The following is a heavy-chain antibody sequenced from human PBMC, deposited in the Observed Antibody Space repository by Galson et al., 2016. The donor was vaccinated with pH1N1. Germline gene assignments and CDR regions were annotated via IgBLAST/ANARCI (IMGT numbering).Heavy chain of an antibody. Sequence: SLRLSCAASGFTFSTYWMHWVRQAPGKGLVWVSHINSDGTSTSYADSVKGRLTISRDNAKNTLYLQMNSLRAEDTAVYYCARGKDSAAPGRSKVWGMDVWGQGTTVTISS. J-gene: IGHJ6*02. CDR3: ARGKDSAAPGRSKVWGMDV. CDR1: GFTFSTYW. CDR2: INSDGTST. V-gene: IGHV3-74*01. D-gene: IGHD6-13*01.